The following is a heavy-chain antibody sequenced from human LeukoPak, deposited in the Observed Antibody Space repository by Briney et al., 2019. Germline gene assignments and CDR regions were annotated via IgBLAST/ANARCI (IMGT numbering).Heavy chain of an antibody. CDR2: IIPIFGTA. J-gene: IGHJ5*02. V-gene: IGHV1-69*05. Sequence: GSSVKVSCKASGGTFSSYAISWVRHAPGQGLEWMGGIIPIFGTANYAQKFQGRVTITTDESTSTAYMELSSLRSEDTAVYYCARGGTTGTTRTTKVYNWFDPWGQGTLVTVSS. CDR3: ARGGTTGTTRTTKVYNWFDP. CDR1: GGTFSSYA. D-gene: IGHD1-1*01.